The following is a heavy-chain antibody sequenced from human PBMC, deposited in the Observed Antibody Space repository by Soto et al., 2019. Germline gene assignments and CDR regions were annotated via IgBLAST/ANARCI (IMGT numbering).Heavy chain of an antibody. CDR3: HSEWWSSGWYSEGAFDY. Sequence: GGSLRLSCAASGFTFSSYWMHWVRQAPGKGLVWVSRINSDGSSTSYADSVKGRFTISRDNAKNTLYLQMNRLRAEDTAVYYCHSEWWSSGWYSEGAFDYWGQGTLVTVSS. D-gene: IGHD6-19*01. J-gene: IGHJ4*02. CDR2: INSDGSST. V-gene: IGHV3-74*01. CDR1: GFTFSSYW.